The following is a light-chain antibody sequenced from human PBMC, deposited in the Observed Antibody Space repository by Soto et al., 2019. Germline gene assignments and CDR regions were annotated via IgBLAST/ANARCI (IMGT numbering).Light chain of an antibody. Sequence: EIVMTQSPATLSVSPGERATLSCRASQSVSSNLAWYQQKPGQAPRLLIYGASTRATGIPARFSGSGSGTAFTLTISSLQSEDVAVYYCQQYNNSPPMYTFGQGTKLEIK. CDR1: QSVSSN. J-gene: IGKJ2*01. CDR3: QQYNNSPPMYT. V-gene: IGKV3-15*01. CDR2: GAS.